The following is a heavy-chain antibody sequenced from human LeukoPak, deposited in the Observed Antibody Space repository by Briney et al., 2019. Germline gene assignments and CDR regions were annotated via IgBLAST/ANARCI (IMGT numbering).Heavy chain of an antibody. CDR3: ARIGATSAY. V-gene: IGHV4-34*01. J-gene: IGHJ4*02. D-gene: IGHD1-26*01. CDR2: INHSGST. Sequence: SETLSLTCAVYGGSFSGYYWSWIRQPPGKGLEWIGEINHSGSTNYNPSLKSRVTISVDTSKNQFSLKLSSVTAADTAVYYCARIGATSAYWGQGTLVTVSS. CDR1: GGSFSGYY.